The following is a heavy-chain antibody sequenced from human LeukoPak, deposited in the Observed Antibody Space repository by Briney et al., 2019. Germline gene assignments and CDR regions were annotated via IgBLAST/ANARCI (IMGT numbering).Heavy chain of an antibody. CDR3: ATAPGGYYDSLTGYYNTQIDY. CDR2: ISGRSSTI. D-gene: IGHD3-9*01. Sequence: GGSLRLSCAASGFTFSDYSMNWVRQAPGKGLERISYISGRSSTIYYADSVKGRFTISRDNAKTSLYLQMNSLRDEDTAVYYCATAPGGYYDSLTGYYNTQIDYWGQGALVTVSS. CDR1: GFTFSDYS. J-gene: IGHJ4*02. V-gene: IGHV3-48*02.